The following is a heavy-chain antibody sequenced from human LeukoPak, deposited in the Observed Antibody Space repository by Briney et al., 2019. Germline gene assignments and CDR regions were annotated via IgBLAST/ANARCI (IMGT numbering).Heavy chain of an antibody. CDR3: ARLTPRYYGSGTSPPLFDI. CDR2: IYTSGST. CDR1: GGSISSYY. Sequence: SETLSLTCTVSGGSISSYYWSWIRQPAGKGLEWIGRIYTSGSTNYNPSLKSRVTMSVDTSKNQFSLELSSVTAADTAVYYCARLTPRYYGSGTSPPLFDIWGQGTMVTVSS. J-gene: IGHJ3*02. V-gene: IGHV4-4*07. D-gene: IGHD3-10*01.